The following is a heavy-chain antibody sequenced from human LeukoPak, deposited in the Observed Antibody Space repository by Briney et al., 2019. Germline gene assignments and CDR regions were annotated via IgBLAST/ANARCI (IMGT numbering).Heavy chain of an antibody. D-gene: IGHD6-19*01. CDR2: IIPILGIA. CDR3: ARDAWDSSGWPYYYYGMDV. J-gene: IGHJ6*02. V-gene: IGHV1-69*04. Sequence: SVKVSCKASGGTFSSYAISWVRQAPGQGLEWMGRIIPILGIANYAQKFQGRVTITADKSTSTAYMELSSLRSEDTAVYYCARDAWDSSGWPYYYYGMDVWGQGTTVTVSS. CDR1: GGTFSSYA.